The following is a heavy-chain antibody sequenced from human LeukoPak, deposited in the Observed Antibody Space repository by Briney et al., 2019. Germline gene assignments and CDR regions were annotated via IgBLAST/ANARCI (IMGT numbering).Heavy chain of an antibody. CDR2: IYYSGST. V-gene: IGHV4-39*07. J-gene: IGHJ4*02. CDR3: ARGTLYSGWSYYFDY. Sequence: PSETLSLTCTVSGGSISNSSYYWGWIRQPPGKGLEWIGSIYYSGSTYYKSSLKSRVTISVDMSKNHFSLRLSSVTAADTAMYYCARGTLYSGWSYYFDYWGQGSQVTVSS. D-gene: IGHD6-19*01. CDR1: GGSISNSSYY.